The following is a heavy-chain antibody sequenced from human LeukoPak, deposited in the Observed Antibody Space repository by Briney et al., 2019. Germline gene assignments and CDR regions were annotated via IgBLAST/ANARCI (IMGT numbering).Heavy chain of an antibody. V-gene: IGHV4-59*01. CDR1: GGSISSYY. CDR2: IYYSGST. CDR3: ARVQYSSSWPYYYYGTDV. D-gene: IGHD6-13*01. Sequence: PSETLSLTCTISGGSISSYYWSWIRQPPGKGLEWIGYIYYSGSTNYNPSLKSRVTISVDTSKNQFSLKLSSVTAADTAVYYCARVQYSSSWPYYYYGTDVWGQGTTVTVSS. J-gene: IGHJ6*02.